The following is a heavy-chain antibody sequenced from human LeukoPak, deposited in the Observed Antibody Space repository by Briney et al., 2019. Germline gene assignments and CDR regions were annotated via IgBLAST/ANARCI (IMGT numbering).Heavy chain of an antibody. J-gene: IGHJ3*01. Sequence: GGSLRLSCAASGFTFSNYDMNWVRQAPGKGLEWVSYISSSSSSVYYADSVKGRFTISRDNAKNSLYLQMNSLRDEDTAVYYCARRFDLWGHGTMVIVSS. CDR3: ARRFDL. CDR1: GFTFSNYD. CDR2: ISSSSSSV. V-gene: IGHV3-48*02.